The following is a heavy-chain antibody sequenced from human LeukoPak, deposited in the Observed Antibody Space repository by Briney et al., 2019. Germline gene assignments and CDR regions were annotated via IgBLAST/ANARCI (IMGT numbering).Heavy chain of an antibody. CDR2: ISGSGGST. V-gene: IGHV3-23*01. CDR1: GFSFSSYA. Sequence: TGGSLRLSCAASGFSFSSYAMSWVRQAPGKGLEWVSAISGSGGSTYHAASVKGLFTIARDNSKNTLYLQMNSLRVEDTAVYYCATSSDSSGNQWGQGTLVTVSS. CDR3: ATSSDSSGNQ. D-gene: IGHD3-22*01. J-gene: IGHJ4*02.